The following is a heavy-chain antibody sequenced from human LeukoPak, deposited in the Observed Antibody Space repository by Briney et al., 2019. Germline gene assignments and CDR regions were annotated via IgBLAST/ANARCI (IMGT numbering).Heavy chain of an antibody. J-gene: IGHJ4*02. CDR2: ISSSSSYI. CDR3: ARTGSGREYFDY. V-gene: IGHV3-21*01. Sequence: PGGSLRLSCAASGFTFSSYSMNWVRQAPGKGLEWVSSISSSSSYIYYADSVKGRFTISRDNAKNSLYLQMNSLRAEDTAVYYCARTGSGREYFDYWGQGTLVTVSS. CDR1: GFTFSSYS. D-gene: IGHD3-10*01.